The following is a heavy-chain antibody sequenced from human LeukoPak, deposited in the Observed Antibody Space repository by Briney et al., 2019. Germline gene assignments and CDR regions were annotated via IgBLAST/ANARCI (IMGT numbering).Heavy chain of an antibody. CDR2: IYYSGST. D-gene: IGHD4-11*01. Sequence: PSGTLSLTCTVSGGSISSSSYYWGWIRQPPGKGLEWIGSIYYSGSTYYNPSLKSRVTISVDTSKNQFSLKLSSVTAADTAVYYCASPYSNYVWLFDYWGQGTLVTVSS. J-gene: IGHJ4*02. CDR3: ASPYSNYVWLFDY. CDR1: GGSISSSSYY. V-gene: IGHV4-39*01.